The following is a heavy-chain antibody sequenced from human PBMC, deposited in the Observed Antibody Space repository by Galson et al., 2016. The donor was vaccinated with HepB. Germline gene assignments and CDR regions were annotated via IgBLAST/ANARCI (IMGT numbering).Heavy chain of an antibody. CDR2: ISENGGRT. V-gene: IGHV3-64*01. D-gene: IGHD1-26*01. CDR3: ARGRGGATQRYFDY. CDR1: GFTFSSHA. J-gene: IGHJ4*02. Sequence: SLRLSCAASGFTFSSHAMHWVRQAPGKGLECVPTISENGGRTFYANSLKGRFTISRDNSKNTLYLQMGSLRAEDMAVYYCARGRGGATQRYFDYWGRGTLVTVSS.